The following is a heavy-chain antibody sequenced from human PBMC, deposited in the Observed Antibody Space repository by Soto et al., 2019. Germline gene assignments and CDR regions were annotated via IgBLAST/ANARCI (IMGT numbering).Heavy chain of an antibody. D-gene: IGHD3-10*01. Sequence: PSETLSLTCTVSGGSISSYYWSWIRQPPGKGLEWIGYIYYSGSTNYNPSLKSRVTISVDTSKDQFTLKLSSVTAADTAVYYCARDKRCRRGYYYGMDVWGQGTTVTVSS. CDR2: IYYSGST. V-gene: IGHV4-59*01. J-gene: IGHJ6*02. CDR3: ARDKRCRRGYYYGMDV. CDR1: GGSISSYY.